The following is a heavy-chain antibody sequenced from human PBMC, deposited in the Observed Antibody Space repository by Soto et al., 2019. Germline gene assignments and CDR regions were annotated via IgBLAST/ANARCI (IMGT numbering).Heavy chain of an antibody. CDR1: GYTFTSYG. Sequence: ASVKVSCKASGYTFTSYGISWVRQAPGQGLERMGWISAYNGNTNYAQKHQGKDTMTKDTSTSTAYMELISLSSDDTAVYYCARDGGSLAGTRAFDIWGQGTMVTVSS. D-gene: IGHD6-13*01. V-gene: IGHV1-18*01. CDR2: ISAYNGNT. J-gene: IGHJ3*02. CDR3: ARDGGSLAGTRAFDI.